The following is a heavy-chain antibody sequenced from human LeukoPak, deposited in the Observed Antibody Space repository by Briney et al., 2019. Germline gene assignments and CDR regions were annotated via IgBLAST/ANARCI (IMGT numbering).Heavy chain of an antibody. CDR3: VRGAGFLMDV. CDR1: GFTFSSYG. Sequence: GGSLRLSCAASGFTFSSYGMHWVRQAPGKGLGWGAVISYDVSNKYYADSVKGRFTISRDNSKNTLYLQKNTLRVEDTALYYCVRGAGFLMDVWGQGTTVTVSS. D-gene: IGHD2-21*01. CDR2: ISYDVSNK. J-gene: IGHJ6*02. V-gene: IGHV3-30*03.